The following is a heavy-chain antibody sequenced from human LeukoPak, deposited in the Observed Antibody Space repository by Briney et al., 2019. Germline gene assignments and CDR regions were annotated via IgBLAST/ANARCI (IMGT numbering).Heavy chain of an antibody. V-gene: IGHV3-33*06. Sequence: PGGSLRLSCAASGFTFSSFGMHWVRQAPGKGLEWVAVISFDGSNKYYGDSVKGRFTISRDNSKNTLYLQMNSLRAEDTAVYYCAKDWDPDYWGQGTLVTVSP. D-gene: IGHD1-26*01. CDR2: ISFDGSNK. J-gene: IGHJ4*02. CDR3: AKDWDPDY. CDR1: GFTFSSFG.